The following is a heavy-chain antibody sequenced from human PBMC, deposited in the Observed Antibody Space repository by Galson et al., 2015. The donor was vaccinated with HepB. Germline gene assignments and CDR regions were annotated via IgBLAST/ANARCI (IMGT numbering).Heavy chain of an antibody. V-gene: IGHV3-7*01. D-gene: IGHD4-17*01. CDR2: IKQGGTEK. CDR3: ASLTTVTTEGGGNWFDP. CDR1: GFTFRDYY. Sequence: SLRLSCAASGFTFRDYYMSWIRQTPGKGLEWVANIKQGGTEKYYVDSVKGRFTISRDNAKNSLYLQMNSLRAEDTAVYYCASLTTVTTEGGGNWFDPWGQGTLVTVSS. J-gene: IGHJ5*02.